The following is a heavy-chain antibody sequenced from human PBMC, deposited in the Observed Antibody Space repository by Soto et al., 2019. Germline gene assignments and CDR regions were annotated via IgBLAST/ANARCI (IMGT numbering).Heavy chain of an antibody. CDR2: ISGSGGST. CDR1: GFTFSSYA. Sequence: GGSLRLSCAASGFTFSSYAMSWVRQAPGKGLEWVSAISGSGGSTYYADSVKGRFTISRDNSKNTLYLQMNSLRAEDTAVYYCAKDLNWGYYYGMDVWGQGTTVTGSS. J-gene: IGHJ6*02. V-gene: IGHV3-23*01. CDR3: AKDLNWGYYYGMDV. D-gene: IGHD7-27*01.